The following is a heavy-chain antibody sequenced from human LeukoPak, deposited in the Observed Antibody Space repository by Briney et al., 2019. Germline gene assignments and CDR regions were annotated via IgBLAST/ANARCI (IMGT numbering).Heavy chain of an antibody. CDR2: ISGSGGGT. CDR1: GFTFSSYA. Sequence: GGSLRLSCAASGFTFSSYAMSWVRQAPGKGLEWVSAISGSGGGTYYADSVKGRFTISRDNSKNTLYLQMNSLRAEDTAVYYCAKEPIQYYDFWSGPSEFDYWGQGTLVTVSS. J-gene: IGHJ4*02. V-gene: IGHV3-23*01. CDR3: AKEPIQYYDFWSGPSEFDY. D-gene: IGHD3-3*01.